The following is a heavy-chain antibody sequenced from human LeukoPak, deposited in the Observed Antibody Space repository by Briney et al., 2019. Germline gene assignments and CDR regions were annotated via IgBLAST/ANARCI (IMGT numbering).Heavy chain of an antibody. CDR2: INHSGST. V-gene: IGHV4-34*01. D-gene: IGHD2-2*01. Sequence: PSETLSLTCAVYGGSFSGYYWSWIRQPPGKGLEWIGEINHSGSTNYNPSLKSRVTISVDTSKNQFSLKLSSVTAADTAVYYCASPYTPYCSSTSCRYGMDVWGQGTTVTVSS. CDR3: ASPYTPYCSSTSCRYGMDV. J-gene: IGHJ6*02. CDR1: GGSFSGYY.